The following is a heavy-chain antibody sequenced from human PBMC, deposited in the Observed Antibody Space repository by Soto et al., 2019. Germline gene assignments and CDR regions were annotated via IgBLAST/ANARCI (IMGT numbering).Heavy chain of an antibody. CDR2: INHSGST. J-gene: IGHJ6*03. D-gene: IGHD3-3*01. V-gene: IGHV4-34*01. CDR1: GGSFSGYY. CDR3: ARRAEGLSRYYSYMDV. Sequence: SETLSLTCAVYGGSFSGYYWSWIRQPPGKGLEWIGEINHSGSTNYNPSLKSRVTISVDTSKNQFSLKLSSVTAADTAVYYCARRAEGLSRYYSYMDVWGKGTTVTVSS.